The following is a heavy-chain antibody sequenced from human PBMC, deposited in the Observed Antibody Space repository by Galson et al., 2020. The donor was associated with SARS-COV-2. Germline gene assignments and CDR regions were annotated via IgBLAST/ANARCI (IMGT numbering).Heavy chain of an antibody. CDR3: TRADFWSGYYYDY. J-gene: IGHJ4*02. D-gene: IGHD3-3*01. CDR1: GFTFGDYS. V-gene: IGHV3-49*03. Sequence: GGSLRLSCTASGFTFGDYSMSWFRQAPGKGLEWVGFIRSKAYGGTTEYAAPVKGRFTISRDDSKSIAYLQMNSLKTEDTAVYYCTRADFWSGYYYDYWGQGTLVTVSS. CDR2: IRSKAYGGTT.